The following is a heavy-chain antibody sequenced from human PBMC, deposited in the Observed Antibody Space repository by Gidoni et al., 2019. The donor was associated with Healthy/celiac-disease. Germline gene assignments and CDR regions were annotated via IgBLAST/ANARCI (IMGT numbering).Heavy chain of an antibody. CDR3: ARGPHIVVVTAIPQFDY. V-gene: IGHV3-33*01. CDR2: IWYDGSNK. D-gene: IGHD2-21*02. CDR1: GFPFRSHG. J-gene: IGHJ4*02. Sequence: QVKLVESGGGVVQPGRSLRLSCAESGFPFRSHGMHWVRQAPGKGLGCVAGIWYDGSNKYYADSVKGRFTISRDNSKNTLYLQMNSLRAEDTAVYYFARGPHIVVVTAIPQFDYWGQGTLVTVSS.